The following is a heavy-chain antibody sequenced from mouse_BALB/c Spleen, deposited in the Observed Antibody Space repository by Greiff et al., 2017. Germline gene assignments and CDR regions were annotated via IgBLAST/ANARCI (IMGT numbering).Heavy chain of an antibody. Sequence: DVKLVESGGGLVQPGGSRKLSCAASGFTFSSFGMHWVRQAPEKGLEWVAYISSGSSTIYYADTVKGRFTISRDNPKNTLFLQMTSLRSEDTAMYYCASPYDYDEGAFFAYWGQGTLVTVSA. CDR1: GFTFSSFG. V-gene: IGHV5-17*02. J-gene: IGHJ3*01. D-gene: IGHD2-4*01. CDR2: ISSGSSTI. CDR3: ASPYDYDEGAFFAY.